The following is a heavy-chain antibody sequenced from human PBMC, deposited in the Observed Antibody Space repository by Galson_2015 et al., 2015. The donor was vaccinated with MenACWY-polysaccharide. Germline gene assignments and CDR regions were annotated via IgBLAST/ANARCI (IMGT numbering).Heavy chain of an antibody. D-gene: IGHD3-3*01. V-gene: IGHV4-59*01. CDR3: TGLEPASPCRWFGP. Sequence: ETLSLTCTVSSGSISSYKWIWIRQSPGRGLEWIAYMYYTGFSNYNPSLRSRATISLDTSKNQFSLTLSSMTAADTAVYYCTGLEPASPCRWFGPWGHGTLVTVSS. CDR1: SGSISSYK. CDR2: MYYTGFS. J-gene: IGHJ5*02.